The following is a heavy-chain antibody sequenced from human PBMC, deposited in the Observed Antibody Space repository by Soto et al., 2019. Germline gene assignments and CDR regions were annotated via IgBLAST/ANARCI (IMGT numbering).Heavy chain of an antibody. J-gene: IGHJ4*02. CDR1: GGSISSSNW. D-gene: IGHD3-10*01. CDR3: ASVASFGATTIDN. V-gene: IGHV4-4*02. CDR2: IYHSGST. Sequence: SETLSLTCAVSGGSISSSNWWSWVRQPPGKGLEWIGEIYHSGSTNYNPSLKSRVTISVDKSKNQFSLKLSSVTAADTAVYYCASVASFGATTIDNWGQGTLVTVSS.